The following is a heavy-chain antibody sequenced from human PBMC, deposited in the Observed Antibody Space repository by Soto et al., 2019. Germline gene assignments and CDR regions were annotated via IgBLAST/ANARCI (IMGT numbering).Heavy chain of an antibody. CDR3: ARAAVTGRYYGLDA. V-gene: IGHV1-69*01. CDR1: GGTFSRYS. D-gene: IGHD4-17*01. CDR2: IMPILGTA. Sequence: QVQLVQSGAEVKKPGSSVKVSCKASGGTFSRYSISWVRQAPGQGFEWMGGIMPILGTANYAQKFQGRVTITADDPTSTAYMELSSLRSEDTAVYYCARAAVTGRYYGLDAWGQGTTVTVSS. J-gene: IGHJ6*02.